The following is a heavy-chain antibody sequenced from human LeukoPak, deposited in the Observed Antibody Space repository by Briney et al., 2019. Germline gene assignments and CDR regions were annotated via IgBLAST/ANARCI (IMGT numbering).Heavy chain of an antibody. CDR1: GGSFSGYY. Sequence: SETLSLTCAVYGGSFSGYYWSWIRQPPGKGLEWIGEINHSGSTNYNPSLKSRVTISVDTSKNQFSLKLSSVTAADTAVYYCARKGLRYFDWLLLGYFDYWGQGTLVTVSS. CDR3: ARKGLRYFDWLLLGYFDY. D-gene: IGHD3-9*01. V-gene: IGHV4-34*01. J-gene: IGHJ4*02. CDR2: INHSGST.